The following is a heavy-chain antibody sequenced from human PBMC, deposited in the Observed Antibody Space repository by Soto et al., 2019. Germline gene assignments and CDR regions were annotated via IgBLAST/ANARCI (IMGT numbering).Heavy chain of an antibody. CDR2: ISSSSSFR. CDR1: GFTSTNHN. Sequence: PGGSLRLSCAASGFTSTNHNMNWVRQAPGKGLEWVSSISSSSSFRNYADSVKGRFSISRDNDKNLVYLQMDSLRDEDTAVYYCAREMGACSDSSCYPGPYDSWGQGTLVTVSS. J-gene: IGHJ5*02. V-gene: IGHV3-21*01. CDR3: AREMGACSDSSCYPGPYDS. D-gene: IGHD3-16*01.